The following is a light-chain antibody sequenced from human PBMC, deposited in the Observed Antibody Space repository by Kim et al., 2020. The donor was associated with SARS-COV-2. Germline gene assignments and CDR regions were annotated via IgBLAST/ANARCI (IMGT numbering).Light chain of an antibody. V-gene: IGLV3-19*01. CDR3: NSRDSRGNRPDWV. J-gene: IGLJ3*02. CDR2: GEN. CDR1: SLRSYY. Sequence: SSELTQDPAVSVALGQTVRITCQGDSLRSYYATWYQQKPGQAPILVMYGENNRPSGIPDRFSGSRSGNTASLTITGAQAEDEADYYCNSRDSRGNRPDWVFGGAPQLTVL.